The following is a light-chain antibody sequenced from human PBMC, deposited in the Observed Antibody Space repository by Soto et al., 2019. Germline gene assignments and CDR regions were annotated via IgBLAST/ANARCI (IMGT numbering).Light chain of an antibody. CDR3: QQYVSSPWT. J-gene: IGKJ1*01. CDR1: QTISSNY. CDR2: GAS. Sequence: ETVLTQSPGTLSLSPGERATLSCRASQTISSNYLAWYRQTPGQAPRLLIYGASNRATGIADRFSGSGSGTDFTLIISRLEPEDFALYYCQQYVSSPWTFGQGTKVEIK. V-gene: IGKV3-20*01.